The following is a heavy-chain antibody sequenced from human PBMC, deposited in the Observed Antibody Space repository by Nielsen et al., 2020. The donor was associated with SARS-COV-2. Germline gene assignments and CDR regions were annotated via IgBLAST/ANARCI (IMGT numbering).Heavy chain of an antibody. CDR3: ARDVGYCSGGSCSYYYYGMDV. J-gene: IGHJ6*02. D-gene: IGHD2-15*01. V-gene: IGHV4-34*01. CDR1: GGSFSGYY. CDR2: INHSGST. Sequence: SETLSLTCAVYGGSFSGYYWSWIRQPPGKGLEWIGEINHSGSTNYNPSLKSRVTISVDTSKNQFSLKLSSVTAADTAVYYCARDVGYCSGGSCSYYYYGMDVWGQGTTVTVSS.